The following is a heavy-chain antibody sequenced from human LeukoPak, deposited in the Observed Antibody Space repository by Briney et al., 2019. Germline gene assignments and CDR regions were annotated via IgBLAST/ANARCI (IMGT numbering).Heavy chain of an antibody. V-gene: IGHV4-39*01. D-gene: IGHD1-26*01. CDR2: IVYSGST. J-gene: IGHJ4*02. CDR3: ARYIVGSMSDY. CDR1: GGSISSSNYY. Sequence: SETLSLTCTVSGGSISSSNYYWGWIRQPPGKGLDWIGSIVYSGSTNYNPSLESRATISVNRSKNQFSLKLSSVTATDTAVYYCARYIVGSMSDYWGQGTLVTVSS.